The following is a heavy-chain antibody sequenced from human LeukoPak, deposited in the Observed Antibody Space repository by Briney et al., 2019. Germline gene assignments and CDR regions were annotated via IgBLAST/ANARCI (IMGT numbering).Heavy chain of an antibody. CDR3: ARARGYSYVLTYFDY. CDR1: GFTFSSYW. J-gene: IGHJ4*02. V-gene: IGHV3-7*01. D-gene: IGHD5-18*01. CDR2: INQDGSHI. Sequence: GGSLRLSCTASGFTFSSYWMSWVRQAPGKGLEWVANINQDGSHISYVDSVKGRFTISRDNSKNTLYLQMNSLRAEDTAVYYCARARGYSYVLTYFDYWGQGTLVTVSS.